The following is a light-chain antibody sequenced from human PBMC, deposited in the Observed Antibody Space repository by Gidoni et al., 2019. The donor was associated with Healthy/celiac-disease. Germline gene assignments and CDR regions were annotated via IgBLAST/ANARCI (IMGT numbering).Light chain of an antibody. V-gene: IGLV1-47*01. CDR2: RNN. CDR3: AAWDDSLSGWV. CDR1: SSNIGSNY. Sequence: QSVLTQPPSASGTPGPSVTISFSGSSSNIGSNYVYWYQQLPGTAPKLLIYRNNQRPSGVPDRFSGSKSGTSASLAISGLRSEDEADYYCAAWDDSLSGWVFGGGTKLTVL. J-gene: IGLJ3*02.